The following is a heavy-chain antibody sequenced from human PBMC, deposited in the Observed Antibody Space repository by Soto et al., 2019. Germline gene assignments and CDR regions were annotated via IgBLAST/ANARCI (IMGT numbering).Heavy chain of an antibody. D-gene: IGHD6-19*01. CDR1: GGTFSSYA. V-gene: IGHV1-69*01. J-gene: IGHJ3*02. Sequence: QLQLVQSGAEVKKPGSSVKVSCKASGGTFSSYAISWVRQAPGQGLEWMGGIIPIFGTANYAQKFQGRVTITADESTSTAYMELSSLRSEDTAVYYCARSIGVAGYPPAFDAFDIWGEGTMVAVSS. CDR3: ARSIGVAGYPPAFDAFDI. CDR2: IIPIFGTA.